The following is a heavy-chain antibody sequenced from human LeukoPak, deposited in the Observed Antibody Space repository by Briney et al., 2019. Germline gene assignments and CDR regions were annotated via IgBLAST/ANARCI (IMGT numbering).Heavy chain of an antibody. V-gene: IGHV4-39*07. CDR2: IYYSGST. CDR3: ARGAEGMVRRSPWFDP. Sequence: SSETLSLTCTVSGGPISSSIYYWGWIRQSPGKGLEWIGSIYYSGSTYYNPSLKSRVTISVDTSKNQFSLKLSSVTAADTAVYYCARGAEGMVRRSPWFDPWGQGTLVTVSS. J-gene: IGHJ5*02. D-gene: IGHD3-10*01. CDR1: GGPISSSIYY.